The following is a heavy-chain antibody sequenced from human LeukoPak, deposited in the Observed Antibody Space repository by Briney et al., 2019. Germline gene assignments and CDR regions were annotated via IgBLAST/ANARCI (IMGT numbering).Heavy chain of an antibody. D-gene: IGHD6-13*01. CDR2: INSDGSST. Sequence: PGGSLRLSCAASGFTFNTYWMHWVRQAPGKGLVWVSRINSDGSSTSYADSVKGRFTISRDNAKNTLYLQMNSLRAEDTAVYYCVRGGIAAACLDYWGQGTLVTVSS. CDR3: VRGGIAAACLDY. CDR1: GFTFNTYW. V-gene: IGHV3-74*01. J-gene: IGHJ4*02.